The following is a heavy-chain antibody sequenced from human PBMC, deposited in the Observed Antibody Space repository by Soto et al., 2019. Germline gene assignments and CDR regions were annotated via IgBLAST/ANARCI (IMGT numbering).Heavy chain of an antibody. CDR3: ARVGPGVDFWSGYYTYYYYGMDV. J-gene: IGHJ6*02. D-gene: IGHD3-3*01. V-gene: IGHV3-48*03. CDR2: ISSSGSTI. Sequence: LRLSCAASGFTFSSYEMNWVRQAPGKGLEWVSYISSSGSTIYYADSVKGRFTISRDNAKNSLYLQMNSLRAEDTAVYYCARVGPGVDFWSGYYTYYYYGMDVWGQGTTVTVSS. CDR1: GFTFSSYE.